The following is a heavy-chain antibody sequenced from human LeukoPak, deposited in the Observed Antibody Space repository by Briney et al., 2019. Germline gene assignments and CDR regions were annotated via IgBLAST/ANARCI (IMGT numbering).Heavy chain of an antibody. J-gene: IGHJ6*02. Sequence: EASVKVSCKASGFTFTTSAVQWVRQARGQRLEWIGWIVVGSGNTNYAQKFQERVTITRDMSTSTVCMDLSSQRSEDTAVYYCAAASNYYDRSNYYSYAMDVWGQGTTVTVSS. V-gene: IGHV1-58*01. CDR2: IVVGSGNT. CDR1: GFTFTTSA. CDR3: AAASNYYDRSNYYSYAMDV. D-gene: IGHD3-22*01.